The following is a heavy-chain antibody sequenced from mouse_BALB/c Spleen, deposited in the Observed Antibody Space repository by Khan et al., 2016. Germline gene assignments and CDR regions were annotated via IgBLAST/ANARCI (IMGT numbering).Heavy chain of an antibody. Sequence: QVQLQQSGAELVKPGASVKLSCKASGYTFTSYYMYWVKQRPGQGLEWIGEINPSNGGTNFNEKFKSKATLTVDKSSSTAYMQISSLTSEDSAVYYCTRQLGLRYYAMDYWGQGTSVTVSS. D-gene: IGHD3-1*01. CDR3: TRQLGLRYYAMDY. V-gene: IGHV1S81*02. CDR2: INPSNGGT. CDR1: GYTFTSYY. J-gene: IGHJ4*01.